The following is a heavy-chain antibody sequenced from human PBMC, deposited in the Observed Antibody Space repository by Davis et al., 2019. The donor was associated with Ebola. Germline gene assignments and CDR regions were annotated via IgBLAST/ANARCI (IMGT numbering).Heavy chain of an antibody. CDR3: ARDPGSYVLRYFDWSSGMDV. CDR2: ISSSSSYI. Sequence: GESLKISCAASGFTFSSYSINWVRQAPGKGLEWVSSISSSSSYIYYADSVKGRFTISRDNAKNSLYLQMNSLRAEDTAVYYCARDPGSYVLRYFDWSSGMDVWGQGTTVTVSS. CDR1: GFTFSSYS. V-gene: IGHV3-21*01. D-gene: IGHD3-9*01. J-gene: IGHJ6*02.